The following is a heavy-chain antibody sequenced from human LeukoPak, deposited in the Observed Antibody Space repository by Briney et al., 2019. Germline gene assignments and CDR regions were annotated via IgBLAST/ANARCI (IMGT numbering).Heavy chain of an antibody. CDR3: ARDRGSGWYQDY. Sequence: GGSLRLSCAASGFSFSTYAMHWVRQAPGKGLEWVAVIWYDGSKKYYEDSVKGRFTISRDNSKNTLYLQMNSLRAEDTAVYYCARDRGSGWYQDYWGQGTLVTVSS. V-gene: IGHV3-33*01. CDR2: IWYDGSKK. CDR1: GFSFSTYA. J-gene: IGHJ4*02. D-gene: IGHD6-19*01.